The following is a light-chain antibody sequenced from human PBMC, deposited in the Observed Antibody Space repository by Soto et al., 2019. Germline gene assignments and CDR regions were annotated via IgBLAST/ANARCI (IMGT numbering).Light chain of an antibody. CDR1: SSDVGGFNS. V-gene: IGLV2-14*03. CDR2: DVV. CDR3: SSYTSTMTNV. J-gene: IGLJ1*01. Sequence: QSVLTQPASVSGSPGQSITISCTGTSSDVGGFNSVSWYQLRPGTAPKLILYDVVDRPSGVSYRFSGSKSGNTASLTISVLQVADEADYFCSSYTSTMTNVFGSGTKVTVL.